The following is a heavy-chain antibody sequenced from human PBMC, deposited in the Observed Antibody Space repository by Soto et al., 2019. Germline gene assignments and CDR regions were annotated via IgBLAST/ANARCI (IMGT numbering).Heavy chain of an antibody. CDR3: ARDGRTRYGELDY. CDR2: IYSGGST. Sequence: EVQLVESGGGLIQPGGSLRLSCAASGFTVSSNYMSWVRQAPGKGLEWVSVIYSGGSTYYADSVKGRFTISRDNSKNTLYLQMNSLRAEDTAVYYCARDGRTRYGELDYWGQGTLVTVSS. J-gene: IGHJ4*02. V-gene: IGHV3-53*01. D-gene: IGHD4-17*01. CDR1: GFTVSSNY.